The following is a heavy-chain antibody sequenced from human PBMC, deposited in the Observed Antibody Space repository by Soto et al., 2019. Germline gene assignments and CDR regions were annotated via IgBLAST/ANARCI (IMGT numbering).Heavy chain of an antibody. V-gene: IGHV3-48*03. D-gene: IGHD3-3*01. J-gene: IGHJ6*01. CDR2: ISSSGSTI. Sequence: PGGSLRLSCAASGFTFSSYEMNWVRQAPGKGLEWVSYISSSGSTIYYADSVKGRFTISRDNAKNSLYLQMNSLRAEDTAVYYCARGANPGARFLEWLSYYYYGMDVW. CDR1: GFTFSSYE. CDR3: ARGANPGARFLEWLSYYYYGMDV.